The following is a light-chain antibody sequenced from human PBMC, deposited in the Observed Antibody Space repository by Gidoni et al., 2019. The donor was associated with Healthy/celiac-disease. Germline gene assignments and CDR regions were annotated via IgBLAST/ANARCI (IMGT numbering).Light chain of an antibody. CDR3: QQYNNWPRT. CDR1: QSVSSN. V-gene: IGKV3-15*01. J-gene: IGKJ1*01. CDR2: GAS. Sequence: EIVMTQSPATLSVSPGERATLSCRASQSVSSNLAWYQQKPGQAPRLLIYGASTRATGITARFSGSGSGTEFTLTISSLQSEDFAVYYCQQYNNWPRTFGQXTKVEIK.